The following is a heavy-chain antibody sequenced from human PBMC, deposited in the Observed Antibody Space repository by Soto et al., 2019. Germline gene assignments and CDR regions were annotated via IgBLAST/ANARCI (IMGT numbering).Heavy chain of an antibody. J-gene: IGHJ4*02. CDR2: INHSGST. D-gene: IGHD2-2*01. V-gene: IGHV4-34*01. CDR3: ARRRGYRRGYCSSTSCYVFDY. Sequence: SETLSLTCAVYGGSFSGYYWSWIRQPPGKGLEWIGEINHSGSTNYNPSLKSRVTISVDTSKNQFYLRLGSVTAADTAVYYCARRRGYRRGYCSSTSCYVFDYWGQGTLVTVSS. CDR1: GGSFSGYY.